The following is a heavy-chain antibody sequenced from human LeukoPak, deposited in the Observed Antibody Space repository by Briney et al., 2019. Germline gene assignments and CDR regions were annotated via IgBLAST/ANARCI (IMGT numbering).Heavy chain of an antibody. CDR2: INHSGST. J-gene: IGHJ4*02. CDR1: GVSFSGYY. Sequence: PSETLSLTCVVFGVSFSGYYWSWVRQPPGKGLEWIGEINHSGSTIYNPSLKSRVTIPVDPSKNQFSPKLRSVRAADTAVYYGAIGLVKRLYSGYWSYGGERTLVTLPS. CDR3: AIGLVKRLYSGYWSY. V-gene: IGHV4-34*01. D-gene: IGHD5-12*01.